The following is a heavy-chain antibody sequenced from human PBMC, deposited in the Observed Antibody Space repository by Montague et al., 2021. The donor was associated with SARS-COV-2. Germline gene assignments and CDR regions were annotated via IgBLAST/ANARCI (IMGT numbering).Heavy chain of an antibody. CDR2: MHFTGKT. D-gene: IGHD3-10*01. CDR3: ARDRFDFGAGSQGTIDF. CDR1: GDSITNHY. V-gene: IGHV4-4*07. J-gene: IGHJ4*01. Sequence: SETLSLTCSVSGDSITNHYWSWIRQPAGKGLEWIGRMHFTGKTNFSPSLSSRLTISADTSKNQFSLKLTSVTAADTAIYFCARDRFDFGAGSQGTIDFWGQGTLVTVSS.